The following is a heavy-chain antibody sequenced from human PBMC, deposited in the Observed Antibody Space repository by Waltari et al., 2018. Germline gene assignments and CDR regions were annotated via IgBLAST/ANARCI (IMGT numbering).Heavy chain of an antibody. Sequence: EVQLVESGGGLVQPGGSLRLSCAASGLTFSGYDMHGVSQAPGKGLEWVSAIGTAGDTYYPGSVKGRFTISRENAKNSLYLQMNSLRAGDTAVYYCARDRGLYGMDVWGQGTTVTVSS. CDR1: GLTFSGYD. CDR3: ARDRGLYGMDV. V-gene: IGHV3-13*01. CDR2: IGTAGDT. J-gene: IGHJ6*02.